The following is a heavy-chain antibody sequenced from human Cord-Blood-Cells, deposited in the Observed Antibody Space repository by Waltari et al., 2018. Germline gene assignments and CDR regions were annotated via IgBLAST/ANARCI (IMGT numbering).Heavy chain of an antibody. CDR2: TSHSGST. CDR3: ARGLWHFDY. CDR1: GGSFSGYY. D-gene: IGHD3-10*01. Sequence: QVQLQQWGAGLLKPSETLSLTCAVYGGSFSGYYWSWIRKPPGKGLEWIGETSHSGSTNYNPCLKGRVTISVDTSKNQCSLKLSSVTAADTAVYYCARGLWHFDYWGQGTLVTVSS. V-gene: IGHV4-34*01. J-gene: IGHJ4*02.